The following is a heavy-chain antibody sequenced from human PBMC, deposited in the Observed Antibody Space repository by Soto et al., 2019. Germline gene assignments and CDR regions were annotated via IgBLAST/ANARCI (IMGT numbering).Heavy chain of an antibody. V-gene: IGHV4-30-4*01. J-gene: IGHJ5*02. D-gene: IGHD5-12*01. CDR2: IYYSGST. CDR1: GGSISSGDYY. Sequence: PSETLSLTCTVSGGSISSGDYYWSWIRQPPGKGLEWIGYIYYSGSTYYNPSLKSRVTISVDTSKNQFSLKLSSVTAADTAVYYCARAEGATGWLRLGGNRFDPWRQGTLVGVSS. CDR3: ARAEGATGWLRLGGNRFDP.